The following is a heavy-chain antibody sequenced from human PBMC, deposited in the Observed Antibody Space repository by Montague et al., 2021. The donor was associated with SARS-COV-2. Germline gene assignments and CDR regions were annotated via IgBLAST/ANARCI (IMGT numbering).Heavy chain of an antibody. V-gene: IGHV4-59*01. D-gene: IGHD3-22*01. J-gene: IGHJ2*01. CDR2: IYYSGTT. CDR1: GGHYF. CDR3: ARIVVVTYSHFDL. Sequence: SETLSLTCTVPGGHYFWSWIRQPPGKGLEWIGYIYYSGTTKYNPSLESRVTISLDTSKNQLSLRLSSVTAADTAVYYCARIVVVTYSHFDLWGRGTLVTVSS.